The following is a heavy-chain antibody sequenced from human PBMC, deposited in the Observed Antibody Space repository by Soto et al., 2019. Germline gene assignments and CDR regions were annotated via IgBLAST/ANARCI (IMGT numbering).Heavy chain of an antibody. V-gene: IGHV1-3*01. J-gene: IGHJ4*02. Sequence: QVQLVQSGPEMMQPGASVKVSCKASGYASLSHAMHWVRQVPGQVYEWLGWINAGVDGTMYSESFQDRIRLTRDTPANTVYMELNALKSEDTAVYYCAREVPGVTSFGSWGQGTLVFVSS. CDR3: AREVPGVTSFGS. D-gene: IGHD3-10*01. CDR1: GYASLSHA. CDR2: INAGVDGT.